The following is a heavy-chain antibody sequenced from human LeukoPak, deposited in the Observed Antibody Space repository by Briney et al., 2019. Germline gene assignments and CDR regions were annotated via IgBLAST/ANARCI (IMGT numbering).Heavy chain of an antibody. CDR1: GGSIRTYY. Sequence: SETLSLTCTVSGGSIRTYYWSWIRQPPGKGLEWIGFIYYSGSTKYNPSLKSRVTISVDTSKNQFSLKLSSVTAADTAIYYCARYGGSPRPFDYWGQGSLVPVSS. V-gene: IGHV4-59*08. CDR3: ARYGGSPRPFDY. CDR2: IYYSGST. J-gene: IGHJ4*02. D-gene: IGHD2-15*01.